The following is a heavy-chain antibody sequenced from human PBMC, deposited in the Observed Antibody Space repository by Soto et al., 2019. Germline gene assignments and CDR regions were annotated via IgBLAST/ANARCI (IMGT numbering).Heavy chain of an antibody. D-gene: IGHD5-12*01. Sequence: GGSLRLSCAASGLTVSSNYMSWVRQAPGKGLEWVSVIYSGGSTYYADSVKGRFIISRDNSKNTLYLQMNSLRAEDTAVYYCAREHSGNLFFDYWGQGTPVTVSS. CDR2: IYSGGST. V-gene: IGHV3-53*01. CDR1: GLTVSSNY. J-gene: IGHJ4*02. CDR3: AREHSGNLFFDY.